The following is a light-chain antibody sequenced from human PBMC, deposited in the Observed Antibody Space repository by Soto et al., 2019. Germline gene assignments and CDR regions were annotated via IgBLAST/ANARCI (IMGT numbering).Light chain of an antibody. CDR2: KAS. CDR1: QSISDW. J-gene: IGKJ1*01. CDR3: QYYDSYSWT. Sequence: DIQMTQSPSTLSASVGDRVTITCRASQSISDWLACYQQKPGKALKLLIYKASNLESGVPARFSGSGYGTEFTLILSSVQPDDFATYFCQYYDSYSWTFGQGTKVEIK. V-gene: IGKV1-5*03.